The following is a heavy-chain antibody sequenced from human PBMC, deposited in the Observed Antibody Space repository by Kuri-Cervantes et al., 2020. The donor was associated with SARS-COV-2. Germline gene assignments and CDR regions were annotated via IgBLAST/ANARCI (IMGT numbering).Heavy chain of an antibody. Sequence: GSLRLSCTVSGGSISSSSYYWGWIRQPPGKGLEGIGSMYYSGSTNYNPSLKSRVTISVDTSKNQFSLKLSSVTAADTAVYYCARLAIFGVVTDWDYYFDYWGQGTLVTVSS. CDR1: GGSISSSSYY. CDR3: ARLAIFGVVTDWDYYFDY. D-gene: IGHD3-3*01. V-gene: IGHV4-39*01. J-gene: IGHJ4*02. CDR2: MYYSGST.